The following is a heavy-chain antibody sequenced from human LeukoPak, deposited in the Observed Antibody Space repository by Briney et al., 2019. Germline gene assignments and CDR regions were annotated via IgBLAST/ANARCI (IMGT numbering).Heavy chain of an antibody. V-gene: IGHV4-30-2*01. Sequence: PSETLSLTCAVSGGSISSGGYSWSWIRQPPGKGLEWIGYIYHSGSTYYNPSLKSRVTISVDRSKNQFSLKLSSVTAADTAVYYCARDLIVPAADYYYYGMDVWGQGTTVTVSS. J-gene: IGHJ6*02. CDR2: IYHSGST. CDR1: GGSISSGGYS. D-gene: IGHD2-2*01. CDR3: ARDLIVPAADYYYYGMDV.